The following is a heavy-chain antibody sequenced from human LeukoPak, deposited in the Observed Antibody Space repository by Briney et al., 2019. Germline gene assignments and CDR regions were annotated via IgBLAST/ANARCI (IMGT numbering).Heavy chain of an antibody. Sequence: GSLRLSCAASGFTFNRSWMNWVRQAPGKGLEWVANMDPSGSQKRYVDSVEGRFTISKDNPGASLYLDMHSLRAEDTAIYYCAIWASGNYWGQGTLATVSS. D-gene: IGHD3-10*01. CDR3: AIWASGNY. V-gene: IGHV3-7*01. CDR1: GFTFNRSW. CDR2: MDPSGSQK. J-gene: IGHJ4*02.